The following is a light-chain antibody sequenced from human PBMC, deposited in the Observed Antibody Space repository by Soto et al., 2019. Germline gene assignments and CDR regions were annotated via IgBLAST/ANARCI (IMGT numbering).Light chain of an antibody. CDR1: QSVSSGY. V-gene: IGKV3-20*01. CDR2: GAA. Sequence: EIVLTQSPGTLSLSPGERATLSCRASQSVSSGYLAWFQQKPGQAPRLLIYGAASRATGIPDRFSGSGSGTDFTLTIFRLEPEDFAVYYCQQYGSSSFTFGPGSRVDIK. CDR3: QQYGSSSFT. J-gene: IGKJ3*01.